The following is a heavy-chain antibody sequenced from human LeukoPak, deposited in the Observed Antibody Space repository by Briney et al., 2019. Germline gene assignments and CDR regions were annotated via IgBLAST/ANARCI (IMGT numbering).Heavy chain of an antibody. CDR3: ARGAAGDGVVVPAYFDY. V-gene: IGHV4-31*03. J-gene: IGHJ4*02. CDR1: GGSISSGGYY. D-gene: IGHD2-2*01. Sequence: PSETLSLTCTVSGGSISSGGYYWSWIRQHPGKGLEWIGYIYYSGSTYYNPSLKSRVAISVDTSKNQFSLKLSSVTAADTAVYYCARGAAGDGVVVPAYFDYWGQGTLVTVSS. CDR2: IYYSGST.